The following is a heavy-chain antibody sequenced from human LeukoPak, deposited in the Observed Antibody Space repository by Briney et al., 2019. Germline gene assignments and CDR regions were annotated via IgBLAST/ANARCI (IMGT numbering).Heavy chain of an antibody. CDR1: GFTFDSDA. D-gene: IGHD6-19*01. Sequence: GGSLRLSCAASGFTFDSDAMTWVRQAPGKGLEWVSGISSSGGTTYYADSVKGRFTVSRDNTKNTFYLQMNSLRAEDTAVYYCAKRAPLYSSTPGNYFDSWGQGTLVTVSS. V-gene: IGHV3-23*01. J-gene: IGHJ4*02. CDR2: ISSSGGTT. CDR3: AKRAPLYSSTPGNYFDS.